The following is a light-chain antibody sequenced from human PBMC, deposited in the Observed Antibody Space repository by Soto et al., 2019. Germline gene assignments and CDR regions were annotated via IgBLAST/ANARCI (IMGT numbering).Light chain of an antibody. CDR1: QSISNW. Sequence: DIQMTQSPSTLPASVGDRVTITCRASQSISNWLAWYQQKPGKVPKLLIYKASTLESGVPSRFSGSASGTEFTLTISSLQPDDFATYYCQRYDSFRTFGQGTKVDIK. J-gene: IGKJ1*01. CDR3: QRYDSFRT. V-gene: IGKV1-5*03. CDR2: KAS.